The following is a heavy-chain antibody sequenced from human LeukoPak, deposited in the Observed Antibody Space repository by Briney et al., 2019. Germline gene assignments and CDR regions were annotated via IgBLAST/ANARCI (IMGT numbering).Heavy chain of an antibody. CDR3: ASTAFSKTYYYDTSGAMGVDY. V-gene: IGHV3-7*01. J-gene: IGHJ4*02. CDR2: IKQDGSEK. CDR1: GFTFSTYW. D-gene: IGHD3-22*01. Sequence: GGSLRLSCAASGFTFSTYWMSWVRQAPGKGLEWVANIKQDGSEKHYVDSVKGRFTISRDNAKNSLYLQLNSLRAEDTAVYYCASTAFSKTYYYDTSGAMGVDYWGQGTLVTVSS.